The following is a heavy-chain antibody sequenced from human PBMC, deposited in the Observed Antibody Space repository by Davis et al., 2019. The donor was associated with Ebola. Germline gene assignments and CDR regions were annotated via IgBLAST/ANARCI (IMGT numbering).Heavy chain of an antibody. CDR2: INPNSGGT. CDR3: ALAYVSPSYYGMDV. J-gene: IGHJ6*02. CDR1: GYTFTGYY. Sequence: ASVKVSCKASGYTFTGYYMHWVRQAPGQGLEWMGWINPNSGGTNYAQKFQGRVTMTRDTSISTAYMELSRLRSDDTAVYYCALAYVSPSYYGMDVWGQGTTVTVSS. V-gene: IGHV1-2*02. D-gene: IGHD3-16*01.